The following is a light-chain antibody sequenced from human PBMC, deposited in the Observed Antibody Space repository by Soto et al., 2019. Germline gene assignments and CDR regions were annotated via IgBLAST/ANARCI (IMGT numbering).Light chain of an antibody. CDR3: QQYGSSPPYT. CDR1: QSVSSNY. CDR2: GAS. Sequence: EIVLTQSPGTLSLSPGERATLSCRASQSVSSNYLAWYQQKPGQAPRLVIYGASNRATGIPDRFSGSGSGTDFTLTINRLEPEDFAVYYCQQYGSSPPYTFGQGTKLGIK. V-gene: IGKV3-20*01. J-gene: IGKJ2*01.